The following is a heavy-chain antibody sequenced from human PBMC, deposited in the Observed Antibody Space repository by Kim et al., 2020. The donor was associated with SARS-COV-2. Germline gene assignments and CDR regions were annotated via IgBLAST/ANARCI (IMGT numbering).Heavy chain of an antibody. V-gene: IGHV3-9*01. D-gene: IGHD4-17*01. CDR1: GFTFDDYA. Sequence: GGSLRLSCAASGFTFDDYAMHWVRQAPGKGLEWVSGISWNSGSIGYADSVKGRFTISRDNAKNSLYLQMNSLRAEDTALYYCAKASTVTKQTSYYYYGMDVWGQGTTVTVSS. CDR3: AKASTVTKQTSYYYYGMDV. J-gene: IGHJ6*02. CDR2: ISWNSGSI.